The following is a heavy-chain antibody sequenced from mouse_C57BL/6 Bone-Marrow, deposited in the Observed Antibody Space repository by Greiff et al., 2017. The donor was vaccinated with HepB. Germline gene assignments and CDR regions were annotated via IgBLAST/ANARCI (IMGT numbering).Heavy chain of an antibody. Sequence: VQLQQSGPELVKPGASVKISCKASGYSFTGYYMNWVKQSPEKSLEWIGEINPSTGGTTYNQKFKAKATLTVDKSSSTAYMQLKSLTSEDSAVYYCARYDGPYWYFDVWGTGTTVTVSS. CDR2: INPSTGGT. CDR1: GYSFTGYY. CDR3: ARYDGPYWYFDV. J-gene: IGHJ1*03. V-gene: IGHV1-42*01. D-gene: IGHD1-1*01.